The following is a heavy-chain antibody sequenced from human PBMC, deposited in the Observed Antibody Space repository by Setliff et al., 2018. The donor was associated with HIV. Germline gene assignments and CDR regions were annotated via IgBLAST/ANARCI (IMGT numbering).Heavy chain of an antibody. CDR3: AKDIGYYDSSVYFSPLNGFDI. CDR1: GFTFGNYA. D-gene: IGHD3-22*01. Sequence: GESLKISCEASGFTFGNYAMSWVRQAPGKGLEWVAAMSGSGSTYYADSVKGRFTISRDNSKNTLYLQMSSLRADDTAVYYCAKDIGYYDSSVYFSPLNGFDIWGQGTMVTVS. J-gene: IGHJ3*02. V-gene: IGHV3-23*01. CDR2: MSGSGST.